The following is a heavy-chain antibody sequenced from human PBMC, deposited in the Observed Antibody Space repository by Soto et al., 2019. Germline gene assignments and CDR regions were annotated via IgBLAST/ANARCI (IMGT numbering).Heavy chain of an antibody. CDR3: ARGITGATHFDY. CDR1: GGSISSGDYY. D-gene: IGHD1-26*01. CDR2: IYYSGST. Sequence: LSLTCTVSGGSISSGDYYWSWIRQPPGKGLEWIGYIYYSGSTYYNPSLKSRVTISVDTSKNQFSLKLSSVTAADTAVYYCARGITGATHFDYWGQGTLVTVSS. J-gene: IGHJ4*02. V-gene: IGHV4-30-4*01.